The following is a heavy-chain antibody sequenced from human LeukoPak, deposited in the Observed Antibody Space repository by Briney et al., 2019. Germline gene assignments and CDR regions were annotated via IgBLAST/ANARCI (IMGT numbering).Heavy chain of an antibody. CDR1: GYIFTSYY. CDR2: INPNSGGT. V-gene: IGHV1-2*02. D-gene: IGHD2-15*01. J-gene: IGHJ5*02. Sequence: ASVKVSCKASGYIFTSYYMHWVRQAPGQGLEWVGWINPNSGGTNYAQKFQGRVTMTRDTSISTAYMELSRLRSDDTAVYYCARGRIRVINWFDPWGQGTLVTVSS. CDR3: ARGRIRVINWFDP.